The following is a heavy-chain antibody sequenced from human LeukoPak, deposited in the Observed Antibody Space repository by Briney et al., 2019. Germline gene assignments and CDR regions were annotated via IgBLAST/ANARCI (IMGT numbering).Heavy chain of an antibody. CDR2: IKQDGSEK. D-gene: IGHD3-10*02. Sequence: GGTLRLSCAASGFTFSSYLMSWVRQAPGKGLEWVANIKQDGSEKYYVGSVKGRFTISRDNAKNSLYLQMNSLRAEDTAVYYCAELGITMIGGVWGKGTTVTISS. CDR1: GFTFSSYL. V-gene: IGHV3-7*01. CDR3: AELGITMIGGV. J-gene: IGHJ6*04.